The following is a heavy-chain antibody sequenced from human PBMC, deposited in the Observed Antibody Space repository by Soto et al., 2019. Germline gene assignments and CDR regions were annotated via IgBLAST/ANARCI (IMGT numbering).Heavy chain of an antibody. CDR3: AKGFKAMVRGIAFDI. D-gene: IGHD3-10*01. V-gene: IGHV3-30*18. CDR2: ISYDGSNK. Sequence: QVQLVESGGGVVQPGRSLRLSCAASGFTFSSYGMHWVRQAPGKGLEWVAVISYDGSNKYYADSVKGRFTISRDNSKNTLYLHMTSLRAEDTAVYYCAKGFKAMVRGIAFDIWGQGTMVTVSS. CDR1: GFTFSSYG. J-gene: IGHJ3*02.